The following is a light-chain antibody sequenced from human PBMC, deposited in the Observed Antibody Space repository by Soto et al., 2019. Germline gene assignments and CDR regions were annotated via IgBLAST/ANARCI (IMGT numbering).Light chain of an antibody. V-gene: IGKV3-15*01. CDR3: QQYNNWPLT. CDR1: QSVSSN. Sequence: ETVMTQSPVTLSVSQGERATLSCRASQSVSSNLAWYQQKPGQAPRLLIYGASTRATGIPARFSGSGSGTEFTLTISRLQSEDFAVYHCQQYNNWPLTFGQGTKVDI. CDR2: GAS. J-gene: IGKJ1*01.